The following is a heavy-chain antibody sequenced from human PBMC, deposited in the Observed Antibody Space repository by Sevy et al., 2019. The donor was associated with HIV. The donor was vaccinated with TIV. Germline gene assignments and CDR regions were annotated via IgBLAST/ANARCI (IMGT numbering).Heavy chain of an antibody. CDR3: TRMTTVTTTPYYFDY. D-gene: IGHD4-17*01. V-gene: IGHV3-49*03. CDR1: GFTFGDYA. J-gene: IGHJ4*02. Sequence: GGSLRLSCTASGFTFGDYAMSWFRQAPGKGLEWVGFIRSKAYGGTTEYAASVKGRFTISREDSKSIAYLQMNSLKTEDTAVYYCTRMTTVTTTPYYFDYWGQGTLVTVSS. CDR2: IRSKAYGGTT.